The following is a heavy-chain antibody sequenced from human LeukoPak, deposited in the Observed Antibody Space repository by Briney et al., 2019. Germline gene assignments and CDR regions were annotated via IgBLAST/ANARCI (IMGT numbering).Heavy chain of an antibody. V-gene: IGHV4-39*07. CDR2: IYYGGST. Sequence: SETLSLTCTVSGGSFSSSTYYWGWIRQPPGKGLGWIGSIYYGGSTYYNPSLKSRVTISVDTSKNQFSLRLNSVTAADTAVYYCASARFGEGDFDYWGQGTLVTVSS. CDR1: GGSFSSSTYY. D-gene: IGHD3-10*01. CDR3: ASARFGEGDFDY. J-gene: IGHJ4*02.